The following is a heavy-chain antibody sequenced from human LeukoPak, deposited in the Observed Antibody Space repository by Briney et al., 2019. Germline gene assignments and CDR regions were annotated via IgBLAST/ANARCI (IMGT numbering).Heavy chain of an antibody. J-gene: IGHJ4*02. CDR2: IKEDGSAT. CDR1: GFTFSSYG. Sequence: QSGGSLRFSCAASGFTFSSYGMHWVRQAPEKGLEWVANIKEDGSATYYVDSVKGRFTISRDNAENSLYLQMNSLRVEDTAVYYCARGGTQSPIDWGPGTLVTVSS. V-gene: IGHV3-7*01. D-gene: IGHD2/OR15-2a*01. CDR3: ARGGTQSPID.